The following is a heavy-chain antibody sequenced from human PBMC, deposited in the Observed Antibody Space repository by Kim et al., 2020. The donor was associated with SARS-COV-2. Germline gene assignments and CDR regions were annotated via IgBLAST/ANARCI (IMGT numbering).Heavy chain of an antibody. D-gene: IGHD3-10*01. V-gene: IGHV1-8*01. J-gene: IGHJ6*02. CDR1: GYTFTSYD. CDR2: MNPNSGNT. Sequence: ASVKVSCKASGYTFTSYDINWVRQATGQGLEWMGWMNPNSGNTGYAQKFQGRVTMTRNTSISTAYMELSSLRSEDTAVYYCARSITMVRGVIWRSNYYYGMDVWGQGTTVTVSS. CDR3: ARSITMVRGVIWRSNYYYGMDV.